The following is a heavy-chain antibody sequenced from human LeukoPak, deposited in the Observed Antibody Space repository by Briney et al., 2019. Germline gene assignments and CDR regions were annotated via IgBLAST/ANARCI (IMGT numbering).Heavy chain of an antibody. D-gene: IGHD2-15*01. Sequence: GGSLRLSCGVSGFILSDHYIDWVRQAPGKGLEWVGRSRNRANSYTTEYAASVKGRFTISRDEPRNSLYLQMSSLRTEDSAIYYCAKDGGGGTNAQRVDSWGQGTLVTVSS. CDR3: AKDGGGGTNAQRVDS. CDR1: GFILSDHY. V-gene: IGHV3-72*01. CDR2: SRNRANSYTT. J-gene: IGHJ4*02.